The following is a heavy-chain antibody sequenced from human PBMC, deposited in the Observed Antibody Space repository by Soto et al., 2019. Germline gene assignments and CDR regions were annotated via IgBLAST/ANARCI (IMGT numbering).Heavy chain of an antibody. CDR3: AKDIAPGCSTLTCYAGDF. V-gene: IGHV3-23*01. D-gene: IGHD2-2*01. CDR1: GFTFSTYT. J-gene: IGHJ4*02. CDR2: ISGSGANT. Sequence: EVHLLESGGGLVQPGGSLKLSCAASGFTFSTYTMSWVRQPPGKGLEWVSGISGSGANTYYAGSVKGRFTVSRDNSKNTLFLQMNSLRAEDTAVYYCAKDIAPGCSTLTCYAGDFWGQGTLVTVSS.